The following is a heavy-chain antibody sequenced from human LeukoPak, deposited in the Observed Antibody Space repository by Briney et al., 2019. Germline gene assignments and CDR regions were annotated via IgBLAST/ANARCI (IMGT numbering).Heavy chain of an antibody. D-gene: IGHD4-17*01. CDR2: ISGSGGTT. V-gene: IGHV3-23*01. J-gene: IGHJ4*02. CDR1: GFTFSDYY. CDR3: AKDSSTTVTTKGGPRRSFDY. Sequence: PGGSLRLSCAASGFTFSDYYMSWIRQAPGKGLDWVSVISGSGGTTYYADSVKGRFTISRDNSKNTLYLQMNSLRAEDTAIYYCAKDSSTTVTTKGGPRRSFDYWGLGTLVTVSS.